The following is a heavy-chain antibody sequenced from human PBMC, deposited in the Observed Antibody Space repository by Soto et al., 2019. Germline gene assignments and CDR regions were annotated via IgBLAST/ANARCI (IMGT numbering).Heavy chain of an antibody. CDR1: GGSFSGYY. CDR2: INHSGST. CDR3: ARGRITIFGVVALYYYGMDV. J-gene: IGHJ6*02. Sequence: TSETLPLTCAVYGGSFSGYYWSWIRQPPGKGLEWIGEINHSGSTNYNPSLKSRVTISVDTSKNQFSLKLSSVTAADTAVYYCARGRITIFGVVALYYYGMDVWGQGTTVTVSS. D-gene: IGHD3-3*01. V-gene: IGHV4-34*01.